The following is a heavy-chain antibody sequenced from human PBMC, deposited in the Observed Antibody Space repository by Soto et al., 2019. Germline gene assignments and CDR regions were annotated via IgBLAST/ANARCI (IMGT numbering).Heavy chain of an antibody. CDR2: ISYDGSNK. D-gene: IGHD2-2*02. V-gene: IGHV3-30-3*01. J-gene: IGHJ4*02. Sequence: GGSLRLSCAASGFTFSSYAMHWVRQAPGKGLEWVAVISYDGSNKYYADSVKGRFTISRDNSKNTLYLQMNSLRAEDTAVDYCARGGVHYCSSTSCYIGRGDEDFDYWGQGTLVTVSS. CDR3: ARGGVHYCSSTSCYIGRGDEDFDY. CDR1: GFTFSSYA.